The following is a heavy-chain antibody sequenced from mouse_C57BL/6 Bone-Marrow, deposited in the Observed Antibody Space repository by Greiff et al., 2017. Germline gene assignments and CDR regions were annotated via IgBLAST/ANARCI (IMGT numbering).Heavy chain of an antibody. V-gene: IGHV8-8*01. CDR1: GFSLSTFGMG. Sequence: QVTLKVSGPGILQPSQTLSLTCSFSGFSLSTFGMGVGWIRQPSGKGLEWLAHIWWDADKYYNPALKSRLTISKATSKNQVFLKIANVDTADTATYYCAEAAQATYYFDYWGQGTTLTVSS. J-gene: IGHJ2*01. D-gene: IGHD3-2*02. CDR3: AEAAQATYYFDY. CDR2: IWWDADK.